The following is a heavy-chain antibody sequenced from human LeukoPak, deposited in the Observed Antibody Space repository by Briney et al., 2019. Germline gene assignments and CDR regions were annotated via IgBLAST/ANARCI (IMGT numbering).Heavy chain of an antibody. CDR2: INPNSGGT. V-gene: IGHV1-2*06. CDR3: ARIGLWFGELWPFDY. D-gene: IGHD3-10*01. CDR1: GYTFTGYY. J-gene: IGHJ4*02. Sequence: ASVKVSCKASGYTFTGYYMHWVRQAPGQGPEWMGRINPNSGGTNYAQKFQGRVTMTRDTSISTAYMELSRLRSDDTAVYYCARIGLWFGELWPFDYWGQGTLVTVSS.